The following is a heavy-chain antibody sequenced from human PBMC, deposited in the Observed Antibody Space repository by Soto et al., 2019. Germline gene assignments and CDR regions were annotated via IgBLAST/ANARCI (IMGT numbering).Heavy chain of an antibody. Sequence: SETLSLTCKVSGGSISNYYWNWIRQPPGKGLEWIGYIFYSGSTNYNPSLKSRVSMSVNTSKKQFSLKLTSVTAADTAVYFCVSGYVMDVWGQGTTVTVSS. V-gene: IGHV4-59*01. D-gene: IGHD3-10*01. CDR2: IFYSGST. CDR1: GGSISNYY. J-gene: IGHJ6*02. CDR3: VSGYVMDV.